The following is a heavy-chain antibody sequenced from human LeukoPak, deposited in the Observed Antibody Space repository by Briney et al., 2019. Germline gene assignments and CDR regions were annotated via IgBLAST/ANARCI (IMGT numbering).Heavy chain of an antibody. D-gene: IGHD6-19*01. CDR2: IYYSGST. V-gene: IGHV4-39*01. J-gene: IGHJ3*02. Sequence: SETLSLTCTVSGGSISSSSYYWGWIRQPPGKGLEWIGSIYYSGSTNYNPSLKSRVTISVDTSKNQFSLKLSSVTAADTAVYYCARQKGSGWVDAFDIWGQGTMVTVSS. CDR3: ARQKGSGWVDAFDI. CDR1: GGSISSSSYY.